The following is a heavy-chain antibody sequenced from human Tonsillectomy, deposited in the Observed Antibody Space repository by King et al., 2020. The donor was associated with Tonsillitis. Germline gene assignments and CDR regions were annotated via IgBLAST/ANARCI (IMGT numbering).Heavy chain of an antibody. CDR1: GFTFDNYA. Sequence: VQLVESGGGLVQPGRSLRLSCAASGFTFDNYAMHWVRLAPGKGLEWVSGISWNSGSIGYADSVKGRFTISRDNAKNSLYLQINSLRPEDTALYYCAKAMSLIGEYFDYWGQGTLVTVSS. V-gene: IGHV3-9*01. J-gene: IGHJ4*02. D-gene: IGHD3-16*02. CDR2: ISWNSGSI. CDR3: AKAMSLIGEYFDY.